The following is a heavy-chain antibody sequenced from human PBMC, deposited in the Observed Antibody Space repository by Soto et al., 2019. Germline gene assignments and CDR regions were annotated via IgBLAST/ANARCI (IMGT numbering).Heavy chain of an antibody. CDR2: IQHSGSI. D-gene: IGHD6-19*01. V-gene: IGHV4-4*02. Sequence: SETLSLTCAVSGGAISGSNWWSWVRQPPGKGLEWIAEIQHSGSINNNPSLKGRVTISVDRSKNQFSLNLNSVTAADTTVYYCARGPSSGWYFEHWGQGTLVTVSS. J-gene: IGHJ4*02. CDR3: ARGPSSGWYFEH. CDR1: GGAISGSNW.